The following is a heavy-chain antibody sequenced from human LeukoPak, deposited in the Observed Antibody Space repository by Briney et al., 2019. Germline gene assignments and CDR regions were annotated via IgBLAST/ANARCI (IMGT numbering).Heavy chain of an antibody. Sequence: GGSLRLSCVASAFSFRTYWMNWVRQAPGKGLEWVANINQDGSVKRYLDSVKGRFTISRDNAKNSLYLQMNSLRADDTAVYYCAVIDSNGWQVGLDYWGQGTQVTVSS. D-gene: IGHD6-19*01. CDR3: AVIDSNGWQVGLDY. CDR1: AFSFRTYW. J-gene: IGHJ4*02. CDR2: INQDGSVK. V-gene: IGHV3-7*01.